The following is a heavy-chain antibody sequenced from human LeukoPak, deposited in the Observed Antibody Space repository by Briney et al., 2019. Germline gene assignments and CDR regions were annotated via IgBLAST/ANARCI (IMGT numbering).Heavy chain of an antibody. CDR1: GGSISSYY. CDR2: IYYSGST. V-gene: IGHV4-59*01. J-gene: IGHJ4*02. CDR3: ARAVEYYYDSSGYYSYYFDY. Sequence: PSETLSLTCTVSGGSISSYYWSWIRQPPGKGLEWVGYIYYSGSTNYNPSLKSRATISVDTSKNQFSLKLYSVTAADTAVYYCARAVEYYYDSSGYYSYYFDYWGQGTLVTVSS. D-gene: IGHD3-22*01.